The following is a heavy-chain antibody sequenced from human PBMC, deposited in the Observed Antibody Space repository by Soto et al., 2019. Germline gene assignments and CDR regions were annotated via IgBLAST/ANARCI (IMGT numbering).Heavy chain of an antibody. CDR3: ANDATLGSYWIFDY. Sequence: GGSLRLSCAASGFTFSSYAMSWVRQAPGKGLEWVSAISGSGGSTYYAASVKGRFTISRDNSKNTLYLQMNSLRAEDTAVYYCANDATLGSYWIFDYWGQGTLVTVSS. CDR2: ISGSGGST. J-gene: IGHJ4*02. CDR1: GFTFSSYA. D-gene: IGHD1-26*01. V-gene: IGHV3-23*01.